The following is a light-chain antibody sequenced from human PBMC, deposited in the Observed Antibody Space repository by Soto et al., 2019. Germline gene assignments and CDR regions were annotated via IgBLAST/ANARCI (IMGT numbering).Light chain of an antibody. CDR1: SSNIGAGYD. CDR3: HSYDSSLSGLV. J-gene: IGLJ1*01. Sequence: QSVLTQPPSVSGAPGQRVTISCTGSSSNIGAGYDVHWYQQLPGTAPKLLIYGNSNRPSGVPDRFSGSKAGTSASLAITGFQAEDEADYYCHSYDSSLSGLVFGTGTKLTAL. V-gene: IGLV1-40*01. CDR2: GNS.